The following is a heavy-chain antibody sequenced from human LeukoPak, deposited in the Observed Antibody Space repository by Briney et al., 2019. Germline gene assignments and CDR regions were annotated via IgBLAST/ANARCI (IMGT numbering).Heavy chain of an antibody. CDR1: GGSISSYY. CDR2: IQTSGST. D-gene: IGHD2-21*02. CDR3: ARGGFYCGDDCYVDY. Sequence: PETLSLTCTVSGGSISSYYWSWIRQPAGKGLEWIGRIQTSGSTNYNPSLKSRVTISVDKSKNQFSLKLSSVTAADTAVYYCARGGFYCGDDCYVDYWGQGTLVTVSS. J-gene: IGHJ4*02. V-gene: IGHV4-4*07.